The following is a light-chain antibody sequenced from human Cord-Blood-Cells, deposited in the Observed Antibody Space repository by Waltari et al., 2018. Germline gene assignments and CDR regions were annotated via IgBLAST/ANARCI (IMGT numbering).Light chain of an antibody. CDR2: AAS. CDR1: QGISNS. Sequence: DIQMTQSPSSLSASVGDRVTITCRASQGISNSLAWYQQKPGKAPKLLLYAASRLESGVPSRFMGSGSGTNYTLTFSSLHPEDFAPYYGQQYYRTPSTVGPGTKLISN. J-gene: IGKJ3*01. CDR3: QQYYRTPST. V-gene: IGKV1-NL1*01.